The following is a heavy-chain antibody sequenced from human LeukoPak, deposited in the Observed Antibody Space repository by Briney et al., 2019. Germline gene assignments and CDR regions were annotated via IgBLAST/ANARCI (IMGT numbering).Heavy chain of an antibody. Sequence: GGSLRLSCVASGFIFSTYGMHWVRQAPGKGLEWVAFTRSDGSGEYYTDSVKGRFTISRDNSKNTLYLQMNSLGVEDTAVYYCGKHDSASDYWGQGTLVTVSS. V-gene: IGHV3-30*02. CDR3: GKHDSASDY. CDR1: GFIFSTYG. CDR2: TRSDGSGE. D-gene: IGHD1-26*01. J-gene: IGHJ4*02.